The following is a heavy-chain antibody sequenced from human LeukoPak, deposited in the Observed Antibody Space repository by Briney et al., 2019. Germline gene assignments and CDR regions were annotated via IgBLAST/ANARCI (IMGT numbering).Heavy chain of an antibody. CDR3: AREDKPAATTMFDY. CDR1: GSTFSSYS. V-gene: IGHV3-48*04. D-gene: IGHD2-2*01. Sequence: PGGSLRLSCAASGSTFSSYSMNWVRQAPGKGLEWVSYISSSSSTIYYADSVKGRFTISRDNAKNSLYLQMNSLRAEDTAVYYCAREDKPAATTMFDYWGQGTLVTVSS. J-gene: IGHJ4*02. CDR2: ISSSSSTI.